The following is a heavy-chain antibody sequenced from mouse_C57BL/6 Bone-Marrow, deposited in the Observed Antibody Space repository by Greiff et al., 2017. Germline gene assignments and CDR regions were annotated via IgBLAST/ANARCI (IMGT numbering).Heavy chain of an antibody. J-gene: IGHJ2*01. V-gene: IGHV1-39*01. CDR1: GYSFTDYN. CDR2: IYPNYGTT. D-gene: IGHD1-1*01. Sequence: LVESGPELVKPGASVKISCKASGYSFTDYNMNWVKQSNGKSLEWIGVIYPNYGTTSYNQKFKGKATLTVVQSSSTAYMQLISLTSEDSAVYYCTRESVAPDYWGQGTTLTVSS. CDR3: TRESVAPDY.